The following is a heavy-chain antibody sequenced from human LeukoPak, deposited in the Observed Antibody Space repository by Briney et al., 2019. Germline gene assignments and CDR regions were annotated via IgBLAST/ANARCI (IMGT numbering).Heavy chain of an antibody. CDR2: ISGSGGST. V-gene: IGHV3-23*01. Sequence: WGAPRISCAAPGVPFCRYAMSWVRPAPGKGLEWVSAISGSGGSTYYADSVKGRFTISRDNSKNTLYLQMNSLRAEDTAVYYCAKEGRYFDWLPFDYWGQGTLVTVSS. CDR1: GVPFCRYA. J-gene: IGHJ4*02. D-gene: IGHD3-9*01. CDR3: AKEGRYFDWLPFDY.